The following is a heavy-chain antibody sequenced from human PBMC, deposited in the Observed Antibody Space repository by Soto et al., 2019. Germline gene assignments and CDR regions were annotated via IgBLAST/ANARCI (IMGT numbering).Heavy chain of an antibody. CDR2: IYYSGST. V-gene: IGHV4-59*01. D-gene: IGHD4-17*01. CDR3: ARDGRYGDYVGWFDP. CDR1: GGSISSYY. Sequence: SETLSLTCTVSGGSISSYYWSWIRQPPGKGLEWIGYIYYSGSTNYNPSLKSRVTISVDTSKNQFSLKLSSVTAADTAVYYCARDGRYGDYVGWFDPWGQGTLVTVSS. J-gene: IGHJ5*02.